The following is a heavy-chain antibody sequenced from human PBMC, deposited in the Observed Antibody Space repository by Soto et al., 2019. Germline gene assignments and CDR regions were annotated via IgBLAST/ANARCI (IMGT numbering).Heavy chain of an antibody. CDR3: ARIVVVPAGSFDY. Sequence: PGGSLRLSCAASGFTFSSYAMSWVCQAPGKGLEWVSSISSSSSYIYYADSVKGRFTISRDNAKNSLYLQMNSLRAEDTAVYYCARIVVVPAGSFDYWGQGTLVTVSS. CDR2: ISSSSSYI. CDR1: GFTFSSYA. D-gene: IGHD2-2*01. J-gene: IGHJ4*02. V-gene: IGHV3-21*01.